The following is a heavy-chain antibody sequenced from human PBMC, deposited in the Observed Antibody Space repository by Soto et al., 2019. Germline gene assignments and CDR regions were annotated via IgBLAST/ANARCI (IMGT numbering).Heavy chain of an antibody. CDR1: GDSINSYY. CDR3: ARARLGYCSVGTCQEYYFDY. J-gene: IGHJ4*02. CDR2: IFYSGST. Sequence: PSETLSLTCTVSGDSINSYYWSWIRQPPGKGLEWIGYIFYSGSTNYNPSLKSRVTISVNTSKNQFSLKLSSVTAADTAVYYCARARLGYCSVGTCQEYYFDYWGQGTVVTVS. V-gene: IGHV4-59*13. D-gene: IGHD2-8*02.